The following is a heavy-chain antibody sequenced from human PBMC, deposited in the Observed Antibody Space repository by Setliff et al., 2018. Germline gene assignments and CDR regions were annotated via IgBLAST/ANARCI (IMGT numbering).Heavy chain of an antibody. D-gene: IGHD1-20*01. CDR2: IYGGGGNGGRNT. Sequence: AGGSLRLSCVGSGFSFSTYSMAWVRQAPGKGLQWVSGIYGGGGNGGRNTFYADSVKGRFTISRDNAKNSVYLQVNSLRAEDTALYHCAKDRVPDGIWDFDSWGPGSLVTVSS. V-gene: IGHV3-23*03. CDR3: AKDRVPDGIWDFDS. J-gene: IGHJ5*01. CDR1: GFSFSTYS.